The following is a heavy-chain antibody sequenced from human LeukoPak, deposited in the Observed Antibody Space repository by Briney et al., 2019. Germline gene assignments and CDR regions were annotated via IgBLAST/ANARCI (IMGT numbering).Heavy chain of an antibody. CDR2: IYYSGST. CDR1: GGSISSYY. J-gene: IGHJ4*02. V-gene: IGHV4-59*12. D-gene: IGHD3-22*01. Sequence: SETLSLTCTVSGGSISSYYWSWIRQPPGKGLEWIGYIYYSGSTNYNPSLKSRVTISVDTSKNQFSLKLSSVTAADTAVYYCARRPYYYDSSGYYLDYWGQGTLVTVSS. CDR3: ARRPYYYDSSGYYLDY.